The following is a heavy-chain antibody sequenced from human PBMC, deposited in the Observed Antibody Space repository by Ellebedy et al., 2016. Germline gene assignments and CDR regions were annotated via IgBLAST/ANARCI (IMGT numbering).Heavy chain of an antibody. V-gene: IGHV3-11*01. Sequence: GESLKISXAASGFTFSYYYMSWIRQAPGKGLEWVSYISSSGSTIYYADSVKGRFTISRDNAKNSLYLQMNSLRAEDTAVYYCARDLTYYYDSSASYWGQGTLVTVSS. D-gene: IGHD3-22*01. CDR1: GFTFSYYY. CDR2: ISSSGSTI. J-gene: IGHJ4*02. CDR3: ARDLTYYYDSSASY.